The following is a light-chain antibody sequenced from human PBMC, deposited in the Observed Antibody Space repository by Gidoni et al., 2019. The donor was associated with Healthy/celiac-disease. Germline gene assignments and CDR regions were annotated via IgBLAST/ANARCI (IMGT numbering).Light chain of an antibody. CDR3: QQYNNWPPLT. CDR2: GAS. V-gene: IGKV3-15*01. Sequence: EIVMTQSPATLSVSPGERATLSCRASQSVSSNLDWYQQKPGQAPRLLIYGASTRATGIPASFSGSVSGTEFTLTISSLQSEDFAVYYCQQYNNWPPLTFGGXTKVEIK. J-gene: IGKJ4*01. CDR1: QSVSSN.